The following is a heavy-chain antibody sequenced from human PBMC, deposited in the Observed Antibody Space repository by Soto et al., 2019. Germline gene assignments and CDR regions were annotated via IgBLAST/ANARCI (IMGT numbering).Heavy chain of an antibody. D-gene: IGHD4-4*01. Sequence: EVQLLESGGALVQPGGSLRLSCAASGFTFSTYGMSWVRQAPGKGLEWVSGISASGGSTYYADSVKGRFTISRDNSKSTMYLQMNSLRAEDTALYYCAKSNRRTAPFDYWGQGTLVTVSS. CDR3: AKSNRRTAPFDY. CDR1: GFTFSTYG. V-gene: IGHV3-23*01. CDR2: ISASGGST. J-gene: IGHJ4*02.